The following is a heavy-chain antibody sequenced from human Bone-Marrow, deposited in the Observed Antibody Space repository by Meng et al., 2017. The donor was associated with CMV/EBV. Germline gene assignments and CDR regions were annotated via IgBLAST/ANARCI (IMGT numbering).Heavy chain of an antibody. CDR2: IYPGDSDT. Sequence: GGSLRLSCKGSGYTFSGYWIGWVRQMPGKGLEWMGIIYPGDSDTRYSPSFQGQVTISVDKSISTAYLQWSSLKASDTAIYSCASMVSGRGGSDAFDIWGHGTMVSVSS. CDR3: ASMVSGRGGSDAFDI. V-gene: IGHV5-51*01. CDR1: GYTFSGYW. J-gene: IGHJ3*02. D-gene: IGHD2-8*02.